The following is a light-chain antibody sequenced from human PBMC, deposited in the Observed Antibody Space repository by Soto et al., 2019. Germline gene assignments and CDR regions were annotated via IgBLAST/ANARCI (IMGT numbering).Light chain of an antibody. CDR2: GAS. CDR1: KSVSSSY. CDR3: QQYGSSPRALT. Sequence: EIVLTQSPGTLSLSPGERATLSCRASKSVSSSYLAWYQQKPGQAPRLLIYGASSRATGIPDRFSGSGSETDFTLTISRLEPEDFAVYYCQQYGSSPRALTFGGGTKVDIK. J-gene: IGKJ4*01. V-gene: IGKV3-20*01.